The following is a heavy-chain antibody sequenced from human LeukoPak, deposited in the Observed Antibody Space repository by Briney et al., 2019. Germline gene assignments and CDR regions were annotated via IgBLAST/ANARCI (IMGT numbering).Heavy chain of an antibody. CDR1: GFTFSTYG. J-gene: IGHJ3*02. V-gene: IGHV3-30*02. Sequence: PGGSLRLSCAASGFTFSTYGMHWVRQAPGKGLEWLAFIRYDGSNKYHADSVKGRFTISKDNSKNTLYLQMNSLKPEDTAVYYCAKEFYTSGWPEGFDIWGQGTMVTVSS. CDR2: IRYDGSNK. CDR3: AKEFYTSGWPEGFDI. D-gene: IGHD6-19*01.